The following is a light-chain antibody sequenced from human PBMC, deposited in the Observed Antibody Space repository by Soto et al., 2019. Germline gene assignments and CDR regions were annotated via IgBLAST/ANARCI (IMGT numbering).Light chain of an antibody. J-gene: IGLJ2*01. CDR3: LLYYGGPEV. CDR2: STS. CDR1: TGAVTSGYY. Sequence: QTVVTQEPSLTVSPGGTVTLTCGSSTGAVTSGYYPNWFQQKPGQAPRPLIYSTSNKHSWTPTRFSGSLPGGKAALTLSGVQAEDEAYYYCLLYYGGPEVFGGGTKVTVL. V-gene: IGLV7-43*01.